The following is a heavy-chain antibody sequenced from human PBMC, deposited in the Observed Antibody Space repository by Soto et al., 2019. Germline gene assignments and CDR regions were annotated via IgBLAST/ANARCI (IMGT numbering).Heavy chain of an antibody. CDR2: IIPILGIA. J-gene: IGHJ4*02. Sequence: QVQLVQSGAEVKKPGSSVKVSCKASGGTFSSYTVSWVRQAPGQGLEWMGRIIPILGIANYAQKFQGRVTXXXDKSTGTAYMELSSLRFEDTAVYYCANPPRYWGQGTLVTVSS. CDR1: GGTFSSYT. V-gene: IGHV1-69*02. CDR3: ANPPRY.